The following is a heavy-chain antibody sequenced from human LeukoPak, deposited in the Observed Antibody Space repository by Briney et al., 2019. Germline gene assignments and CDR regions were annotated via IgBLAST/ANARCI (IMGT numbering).Heavy chain of an antibody. V-gene: IGHV4-38-2*02. J-gene: IGHJ6*03. CDR1: GYCISSGYY. CDR3: AREREIGELFVSPMDV. CDR2: IYHSGST. D-gene: IGHD3-10*01. Sequence: SETLSLTCTVSGYCISSGYYWGWIRQPPGKGLDWIGSIYHSGSTYYNPSLKSRVTISVDTSKNQFSLKLSSVTAADTAVYYCAREREIGELFVSPMDVWGKGTTVTISS.